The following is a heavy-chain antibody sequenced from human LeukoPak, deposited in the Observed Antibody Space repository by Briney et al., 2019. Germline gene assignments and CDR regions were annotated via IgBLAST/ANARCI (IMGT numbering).Heavy chain of an antibody. Sequence: SETLSLTCTVSSGSISSYYWSWIRQPPGKGLEWIGNIYYSGSTNYSPSLKSRVTISVDTSKNQFSLKLTSVTAAGTAVYFCVRAVSYYGLFYFDYWGQGTLVTVSS. CDR1: SGSISSYY. D-gene: IGHD2/OR15-2a*01. CDR3: VRAVSYYGLFYFDY. V-gene: IGHV4-59*01. CDR2: IYYSGST. J-gene: IGHJ4*02.